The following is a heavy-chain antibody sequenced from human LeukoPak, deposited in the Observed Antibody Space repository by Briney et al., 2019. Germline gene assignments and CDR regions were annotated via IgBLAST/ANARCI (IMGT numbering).Heavy chain of an antibody. V-gene: IGHV3-15*01. Sequence: GGPLRLSCAAAGCTCTNGWMPWAPQAPGKGLEWGGRIKSKGDGETTDYAAPVKGRFSMARDDSKATMYLQMYSLEAEDTAVYYCTTDLGLTMIRGVIVYWGQGALVTVSS. CDR3: TTDLGLTMIRGVIVY. CDR2: IKSKGDGETT. CDR1: GCTCTNGW. J-gene: IGHJ4*02. D-gene: IGHD3-10*01.